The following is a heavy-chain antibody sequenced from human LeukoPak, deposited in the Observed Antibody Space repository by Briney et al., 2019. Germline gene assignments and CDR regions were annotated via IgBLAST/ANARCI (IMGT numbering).Heavy chain of an antibody. Sequence: PGGSLRLSCAASGFSFNTYAMSWVRQAPGKGLEWVSAISGSGGSTYYADSVKGRFTISRDNSKNTLYLQMNSLRAEDTAVYYCAKADSGSYSSFDYWGQGTLVTVSS. CDR1: GFSFNTYA. CDR2: ISGSGGST. V-gene: IGHV3-23*01. J-gene: IGHJ4*02. CDR3: AKADSGSYSSFDY. D-gene: IGHD1-26*01.